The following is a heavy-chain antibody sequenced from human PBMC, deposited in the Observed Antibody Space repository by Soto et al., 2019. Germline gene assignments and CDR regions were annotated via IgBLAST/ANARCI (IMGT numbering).Heavy chain of an antibody. J-gene: IGHJ4*02. D-gene: IGHD1-1*01. CDR2: INSDGSST. V-gene: IGHV3-74*01. Sequence: SLRLSCAASGFTFSSYWMHWVRQAPGKGLVWVSRINSDGSSTSYADSVKGRFTISRDNAKNTLYLQMNSLRAEDTAVYYCARTEEDWNDYFDYWGQGTLVTVSS. CDR1: GFTFSSYW. CDR3: ARTEEDWNDYFDY.